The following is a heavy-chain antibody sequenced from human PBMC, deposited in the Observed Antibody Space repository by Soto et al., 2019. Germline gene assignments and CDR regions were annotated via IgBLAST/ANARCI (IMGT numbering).Heavy chain of an antibody. CDR2: INPNSGGT. CDR1: GYTFTGYY. D-gene: IGHD3-3*01. V-gene: IGHV1-2*04. Sequence: GASVKVSCKASGYTFTGYYMHWVRQAPGQGLEWMGWINPNSGGTNYAQKFQGWVTMTRDTSISTAYMELSRLRSDDTAVYYCARGSRITIFGVVITHHNWFDPWGQGTLVTVSS. J-gene: IGHJ5*02. CDR3: ARGSRITIFGVVITHHNWFDP.